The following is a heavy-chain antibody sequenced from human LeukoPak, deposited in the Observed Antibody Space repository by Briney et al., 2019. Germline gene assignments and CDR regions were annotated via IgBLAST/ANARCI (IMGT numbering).Heavy chain of an antibody. V-gene: IGHV3-30*02. CDR3: AKDKDIVVVMYYFDY. D-gene: IGHD2-15*01. CDR1: GFTFSSYG. J-gene: IGHJ4*02. Sequence: GGSLRLSCAASGFTFSSYGMHWVRQAPGKGPEWLAFIRHDGSNKYYADSVKGRFTVSRDNSKKILYLQMTSLRVEDTAVYYCAKDKDIVVVMYYFDYWGQGTLVTVSS. CDR2: IRHDGSNK.